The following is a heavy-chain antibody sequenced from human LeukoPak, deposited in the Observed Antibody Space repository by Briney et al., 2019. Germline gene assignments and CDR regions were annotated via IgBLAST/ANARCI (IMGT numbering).Heavy chain of an antibody. V-gene: IGHV4-39*07. CDR3: ARVGGLRRNWFDP. CDR2: IYYSGST. CDR1: GGSISSSSYY. Sequence: PSETLSLTCTVSGGSISSSSYYWGWIRQPPGKGLEWIGSIYYSGSTYYNPSLKSRVTISVDTSKNQFSLKLSSVTAADTAVYYCARVGGLRRNWFDPWGQGTLVTVSS. D-gene: IGHD4-17*01. J-gene: IGHJ5*02.